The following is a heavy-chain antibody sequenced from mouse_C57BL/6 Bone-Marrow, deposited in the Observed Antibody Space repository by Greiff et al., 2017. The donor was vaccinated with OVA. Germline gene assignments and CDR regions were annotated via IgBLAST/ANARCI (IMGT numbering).Heavy chain of an antibody. CDR3: TREGDYDWFAY. CDR2: IDPETGGT. D-gene: IGHD2-4*01. J-gene: IGHJ3*01. CDR1: GYTFTDYE. V-gene: IGHV1-15*01. Sequence: VQLQPSGAELVRPGASVTLSCKASGYTFTDYEMHWVKQTPVHGLEWIGAIDPETGGTAYNQKFKGKAILTADKSSSTAYMELRSLTSEDSAVYYCTREGDYDWFAYWGQGTLVTVSA.